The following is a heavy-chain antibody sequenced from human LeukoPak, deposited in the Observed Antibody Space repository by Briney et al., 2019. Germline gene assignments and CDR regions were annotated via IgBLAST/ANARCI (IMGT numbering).Heavy chain of an antibody. CDR3: ARPEGPVEHLQH. CDR2: INPSGGST. Sequence: GASVKVSCKASGYTFTSYYMHWVRQAPGQGLEWMGIINPSGGSTSYAQKFQGRVTMTRDTSTSTVYMELRTLRSDDTAVYYCARPEGPVEHLQHWGQGTLVTVSS. CDR1: GYTFTSYY. V-gene: IGHV1-46*01. J-gene: IGHJ1*01.